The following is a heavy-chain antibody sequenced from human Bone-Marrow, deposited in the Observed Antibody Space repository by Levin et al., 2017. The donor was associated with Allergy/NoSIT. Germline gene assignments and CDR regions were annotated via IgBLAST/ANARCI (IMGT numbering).Heavy chain of an antibody. CDR1: GFTFSSYG. D-gene: IGHD5-24*01. CDR3: ARDRGGRWLQLVGLD. CDR2: IWYDGSNK. Sequence: GESLKISCAASGFTFSSYGMHWVRQAPGKGLEWVAVIWYDGSNKYYADSVKGRFTISRDNSKNTLYLQMNSLRAEDTAVYYCARDRGGRWLQLVGLDWGQGTLVTVSS. J-gene: IGHJ4*02. V-gene: IGHV3-33*01.